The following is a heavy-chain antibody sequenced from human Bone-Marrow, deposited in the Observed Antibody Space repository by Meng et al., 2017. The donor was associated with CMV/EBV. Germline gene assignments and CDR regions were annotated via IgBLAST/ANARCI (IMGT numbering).Heavy chain of an antibody. CDR1: GFTFSSYA. Sequence: GGSLRLSCAASGFTFSSYAMSWVRQAPGKGLEWVSAISGSGGSTYYADSVKGRFTNSRDNSKNTLYLQMNSLRAEDTAVYYCAKDLRGYDFSEFDYWGQGTRVTGSS. D-gene: IGHD3-3*01. J-gene: IGHJ4*02. V-gene: IGHV3-23*01. CDR2: ISGSGGST. CDR3: AKDLRGYDFSEFDY.